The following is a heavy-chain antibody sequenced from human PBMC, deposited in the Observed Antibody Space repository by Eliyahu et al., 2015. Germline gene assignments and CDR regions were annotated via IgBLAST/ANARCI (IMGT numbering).Heavy chain of an antibody. D-gene: IGHD2-8*02. Sequence: QVQLVQSGAEVKRPGAXVTVSCXASXXTFSVYLNPXLRQAPGQGLEWVGWIRPNSGDTKYAQKFQGRVTMTRDMPISTAYMDITNLRSDDTAVYFCARGIESVSSWWLSWFDPWGQGTLVIVSS. J-gene: IGHJ5*02. V-gene: IGHV1-2*02. CDR3: ARGIESVSSWWLSWFDP. CDR1: XXTFSVYL. CDR2: IRPNSGDT.